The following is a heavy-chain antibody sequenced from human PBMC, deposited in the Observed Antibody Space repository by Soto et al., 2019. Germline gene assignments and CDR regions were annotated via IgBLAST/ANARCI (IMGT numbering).Heavy chain of an antibody. CDR1: GYTITSYG. J-gene: IGHJ3*02. Sequence: GASVKLSCKASGYTITSYGISWVRQAPGQGLEWMGWISAYNGNTNYAQKLQGRVTMTTDTSTSTAYMELRSLRSDDTAVYYCARVLGQWLVQNDAFDIWGQGTMVTVSS. CDR2: ISAYNGNT. CDR3: ARVLGQWLVQNDAFDI. V-gene: IGHV1-18*01. D-gene: IGHD6-19*01.